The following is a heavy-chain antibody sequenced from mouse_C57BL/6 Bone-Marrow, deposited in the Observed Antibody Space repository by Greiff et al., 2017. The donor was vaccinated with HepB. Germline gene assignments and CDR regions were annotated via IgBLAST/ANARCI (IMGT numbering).Heavy chain of an antibody. CDR3: ARRSITTVVALYYAMDY. D-gene: IGHD1-1*01. CDR2: ISDGGSYT. CDR1: GFTFSSYA. V-gene: IGHV5-4*03. J-gene: IGHJ4*01. Sequence: EVKVVESGGGLVKPGGSLKLSCAASGFTFSSYAMSWVRQTPEKRLEWVATISDGGSYTYYPDNVKGRFTISRDNAKNNLYLQMSHLKSEDTAMYDCARRSITTVVALYYAMDYWGQGTSVTVSS.